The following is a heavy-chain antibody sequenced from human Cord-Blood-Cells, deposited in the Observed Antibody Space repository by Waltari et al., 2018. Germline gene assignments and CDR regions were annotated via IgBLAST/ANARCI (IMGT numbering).Heavy chain of an antibody. D-gene: IGHD3-10*01. V-gene: IGHV3-48*03. CDR3: ARDGVLLWFGELFDY. Sequence: EVQLVESGGGLVQPGGSLRLSCAALGFTFSRYERNGVRQATGKGLEWVSYISSSGSTIYYADSVKGRFTISRDNAKNSLYLQMNSLRAEDTAVYYCARDGVLLWFGELFDYWGQGTLVTVSS. J-gene: IGHJ4*02. CDR1: GFTFSRYE. CDR2: ISSSGSTI.